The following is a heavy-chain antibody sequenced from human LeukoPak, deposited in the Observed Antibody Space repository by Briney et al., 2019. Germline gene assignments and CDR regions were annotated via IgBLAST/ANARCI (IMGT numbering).Heavy chain of an antibody. V-gene: IGHV3-11*06. CDR1: GFTFSDHY. CDR2: ISTSSSHT. D-gene: IGHD6-13*01. Sequence: GGPLRLSCAASGFTFSDHYMSWIRQAPGTGLEWVSYISTSSSHTDYADSVKGRFTISRDDAKNSLYLQMNSLRAEDTAVYFCARERNLAAAGYLFDSWGQGTPVTVSS. J-gene: IGHJ4*02. CDR3: ARERNLAAAGYLFDS.